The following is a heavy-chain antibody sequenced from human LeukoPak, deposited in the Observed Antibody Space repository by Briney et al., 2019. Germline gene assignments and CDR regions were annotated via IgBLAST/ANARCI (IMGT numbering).Heavy chain of an antibody. CDR2: IYYSGST. CDR3: ARFIGGSSGYYSGIDY. Sequence: SETLSLTCTVSGGSISSYYWSWIRQPPGKGLEWIGYIYYSGSTNYNPSLKSRVTMSVDRSKNQFSLKLSSVTAADTAVYYCARFIGGSSGYYSGIDYWGQGTLVTVSS. CDR1: GGSISSYY. D-gene: IGHD3-22*01. V-gene: IGHV4-59*01. J-gene: IGHJ4*02.